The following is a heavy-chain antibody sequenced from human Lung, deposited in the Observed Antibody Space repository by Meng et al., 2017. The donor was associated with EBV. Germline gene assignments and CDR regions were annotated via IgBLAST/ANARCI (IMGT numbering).Heavy chain of an antibody. J-gene: IGHJ4*02. CDR2: IYYSGST. Sequence: QGYRPASGPGRLKPSHTLSLTCPGSGGSISSGGYYWSWIRQHPGKGLEWIGLIYYSGSTYYNPSLKSRVTISVDTSKNQFSLKLSSVTAADTAVYYCAATVNDGYFDYWGQGTLVTVSS. CDR1: GGSISSGGYY. D-gene: IGHD4-11*01. V-gene: IGHV4-31*03. CDR3: AATVNDGYFDY.